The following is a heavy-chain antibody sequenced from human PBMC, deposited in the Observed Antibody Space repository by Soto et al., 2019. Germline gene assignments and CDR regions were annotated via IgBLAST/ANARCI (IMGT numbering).Heavy chain of an antibody. D-gene: IGHD6-13*01. V-gene: IGHV4-31*03. CDR2: IYYSGST. Sequence: SETLSLTCTVSGGSISSGGYYWSWIRQHPGKGLEWIGYIYYSGSTYYNPSLKSRVTISVDTSKNQFSLKLSSVTAADTAVYYCARGRAAAGTSPYAIWGQGTLDTVSS. CDR1: GGSISSGGYY. CDR3: ARGRAAAGTSPYAI. J-gene: IGHJ3*02.